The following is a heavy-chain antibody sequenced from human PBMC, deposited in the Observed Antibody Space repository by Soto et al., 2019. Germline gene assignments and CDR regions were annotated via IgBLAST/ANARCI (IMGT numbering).Heavy chain of an antibody. CDR1: GGSISSSSYY. CDR2: IYYSGST. Sequence: SQTLSLPCTVSGGSISSSSYYWGWIRQPPGKGLEWIGSIYYSGSTYYNPSLKSRVTISVDTSKNQFSLKLSSVTAADTAVYYCASYSSSWAPFDYWGQGTLVTVSS. J-gene: IGHJ4*02. CDR3: ASYSSSWAPFDY. D-gene: IGHD6-13*01. V-gene: IGHV4-39*01.